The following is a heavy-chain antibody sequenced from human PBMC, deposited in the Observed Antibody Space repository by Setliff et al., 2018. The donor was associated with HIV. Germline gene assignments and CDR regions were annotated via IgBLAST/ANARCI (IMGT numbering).Heavy chain of an antibody. CDR2: ISGYNRKT. V-gene: IGHV1-18*01. Sequence: ASVKVSCKASGYTFMNYGITWVRQAPGQGLEWVGWISGYNRKTTYAQKFQDRVTMTMDPSTSTAFMDLRSLTSADTAVYYCARFLRGEQFASWKSNHYFDLWGHGTLVTVSS. CDR3: ARFLRGEQFASWKSNHYFDL. CDR1: GYTFMNYG. J-gene: IGHJ2*01. D-gene: IGHD1-1*01.